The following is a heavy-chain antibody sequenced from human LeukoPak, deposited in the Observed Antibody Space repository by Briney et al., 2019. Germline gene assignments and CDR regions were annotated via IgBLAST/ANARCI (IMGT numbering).Heavy chain of an antibody. J-gene: IGHJ4*02. Sequence: GGSLRLSCAASGFTFSSYSMNWVRQAPGKGLEWVSSISSSSSYIYYADSVEGRFTISRDNAKNSLYLQMNSLRAEDTAVYYCARDSTADFGYWGQGTLVTVSS. V-gene: IGHV3-21*01. CDR3: ARDSTADFGY. D-gene: IGHD2-2*01. CDR2: ISSSSSYI. CDR1: GFTFSSYS.